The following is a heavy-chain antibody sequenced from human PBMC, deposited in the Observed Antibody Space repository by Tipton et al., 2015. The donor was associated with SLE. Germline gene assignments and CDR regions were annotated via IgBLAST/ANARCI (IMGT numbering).Heavy chain of an antibody. J-gene: IGHJ3*02. CDR1: GFIFSSYE. CDR3: ARDSGYYDFWSGYYHDAFDI. D-gene: IGHD3-3*01. CDR2: ISSSGSII. V-gene: IGHV3-48*03. Sequence: SLRLSCAASGFIFSSYEMNWVRQAPGKGLEWVSYISSSGSIIYYADSVKGRFTISRDNAKNSLYLQMNSLRVEDTAVYYCARDSGYYDFWSGYYHDAFDIWGQGTMVTASS.